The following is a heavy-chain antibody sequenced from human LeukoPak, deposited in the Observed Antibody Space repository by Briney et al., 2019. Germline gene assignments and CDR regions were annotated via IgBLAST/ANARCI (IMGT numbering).Heavy chain of an antibody. D-gene: IGHD5-12*01. CDR2: IKEDGNED. V-gene: IGHV3-7*02. CDR1: GFSFREHW. J-gene: IGHJ4*02. CDR3: TRGDRGYAESLY. Sequence: GGSLRLSCTVSGFSFREHWMSWVRQAPGKGLEWVGNIKEDGNEDYYVDSVEGRFVIFRDNAKNSLYLQMHSLKAEDTAVYYCTRGDRGYAESLYWGRGTLVTVSS.